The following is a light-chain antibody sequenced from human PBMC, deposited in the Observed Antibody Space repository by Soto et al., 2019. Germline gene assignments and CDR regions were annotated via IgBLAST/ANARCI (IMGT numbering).Light chain of an antibody. CDR3: HQRSNWPGT. CDR1: QSVSTL. CDR2: DAS. Sequence: EIVLTQSPATLSLSPGERATLSCRASQSVSTLLAWYQQKPGQAPRLLIYDASNRATGIPARFSGSGSGTDFTLTISSLEPEDFAVYYCHQRSNWPGTFGQGTKVEIK. J-gene: IGKJ1*01. V-gene: IGKV3-11*01.